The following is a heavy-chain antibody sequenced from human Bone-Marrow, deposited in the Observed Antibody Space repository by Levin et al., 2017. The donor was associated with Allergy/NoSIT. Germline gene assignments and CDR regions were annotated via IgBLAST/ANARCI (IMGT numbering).Heavy chain of an antibody. J-gene: IGHJ4*02. CDR1: GFTFSSYS. CDR2: ITGSGSYV. V-gene: IGHV3-21*01. CDR3: ARKDSSSSGPNKFDY. Sequence: GGSLRLSCAASGFTFSSYSMNWVRQAPGKGLEWLSSITGSGSYVNYADSVKGRFTISRDNAKTSLYLQMNSLRAEDTAVYYCARKDSSSSGPNKFDYWGQGSLVTVSP. D-gene: IGHD6-6*01.